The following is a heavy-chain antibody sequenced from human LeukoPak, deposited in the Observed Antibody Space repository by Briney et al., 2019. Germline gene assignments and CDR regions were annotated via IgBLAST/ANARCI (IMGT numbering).Heavy chain of an antibody. Sequence: GGSLRLSCAASGFTFSSYAMHWVRQAPGKGLEWVAVISYDGSNKYYADSVKGRFTTSRDNSKNTLYLQMNSLRAEDTAVYYCARAPLAVAATTYFDYWGQGTLVTVSS. V-gene: IGHV3-30*04. CDR3: ARAPLAVAATTYFDY. J-gene: IGHJ4*02. D-gene: IGHD2-15*01. CDR2: ISYDGSNK. CDR1: GFTFSSYA.